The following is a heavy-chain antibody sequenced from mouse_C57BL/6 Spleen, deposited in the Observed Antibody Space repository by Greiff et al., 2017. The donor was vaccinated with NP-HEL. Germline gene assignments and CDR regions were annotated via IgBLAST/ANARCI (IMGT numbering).Heavy chain of an antibody. Sequence: QVQLQQPGAELVKPGASVQLSCKASGYTFTSYWMHWVKQRPGQGLEWIGMIHPNSGSTNYNEKFTSKAPLTVDKSSSTAYMQLSSLTSEDSAVDYCARGIGIYYAMDYGGQGTSVTVSS. CDR1: GYTFTSYW. CDR3: ARGIGIYYAMDY. D-gene: IGHD2-14*01. J-gene: IGHJ4*01. CDR2: IHPNSGST. V-gene: IGHV1-64*01.